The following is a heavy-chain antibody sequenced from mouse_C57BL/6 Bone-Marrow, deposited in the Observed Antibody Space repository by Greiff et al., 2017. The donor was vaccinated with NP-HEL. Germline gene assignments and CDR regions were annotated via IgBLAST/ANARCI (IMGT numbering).Heavy chain of an antibody. J-gene: IGHJ3*01. D-gene: IGHD2-4*01. Sequence: QVQLQQPGAELVMPGASVKLSCKASGYTFTSYWMHWVKQRPGQGLEWIGEIDPSDSYTNYNQKFKGKSTLTVAKSSSTTYMQLSSLKSEDSAVYDSARGEDDYGWCDYWGQGTLVTVSA. CDR2: IDPSDSYT. V-gene: IGHV1-69*01. CDR1: GYTFTSYW. CDR3: ARGEDDYGWCDY.